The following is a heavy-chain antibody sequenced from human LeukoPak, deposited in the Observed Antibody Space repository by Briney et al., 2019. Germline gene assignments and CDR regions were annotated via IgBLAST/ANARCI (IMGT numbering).Heavy chain of an antibody. Sequence: SETLSLTCTASGGSISSYYWSWIRQPAGKGLQWIGRIYTSGSTNYNPSLKSRVTMSVDTSKNQFSLKLSSVTAADTAVYYCARKAVAGTYFDYWGQGTLVTVSS. CDR1: GGSISSYY. V-gene: IGHV4-4*07. CDR2: IYTSGST. D-gene: IGHD6-19*01. J-gene: IGHJ4*02. CDR3: ARKAVAGTYFDY.